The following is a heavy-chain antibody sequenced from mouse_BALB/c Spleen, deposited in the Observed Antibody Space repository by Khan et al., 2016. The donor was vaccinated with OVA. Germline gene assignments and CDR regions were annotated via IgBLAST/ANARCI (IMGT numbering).Heavy chain of an antibody. Sequence: EVQLQQSGAELVKPGASVKLSCSASGFNIKDTYIHWMKQRPEQGLEWIGRIDPPNDDSKYGPKFQAKATLTAATSSNTAYLQLSSLTSEDTAVYYCATLYGTPFAYWGQGTLASVSA. J-gene: IGHJ3*01. CDR3: ATLYGTPFAY. CDR1: GFNIKDTY. V-gene: IGHV14-3*02. CDR2: IDPPNDDS. D-gene: IGHD2-1*01.